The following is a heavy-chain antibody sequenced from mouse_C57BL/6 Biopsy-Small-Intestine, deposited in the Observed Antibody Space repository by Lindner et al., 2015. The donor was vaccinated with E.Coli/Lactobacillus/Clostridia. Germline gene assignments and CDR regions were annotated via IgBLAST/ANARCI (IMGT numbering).Heavy chain of an antibody. Sequence: VQLQESGAELVKPGASVKIPCKASGYTFTDYNMDWVKQSHGKSLEWIGDINPNNGGTIYNQKFKGKATLTVDKSSSTAYMELRSLTSEDSAVYFCARGDTAYWGQGTLVTVSA. V-gene: IGHV1-18*01. CDR2: INPNNGGT. CDR3: ARGDTAY. CDR1: GYTFTDYN. J-gene: IGHJ3*01.